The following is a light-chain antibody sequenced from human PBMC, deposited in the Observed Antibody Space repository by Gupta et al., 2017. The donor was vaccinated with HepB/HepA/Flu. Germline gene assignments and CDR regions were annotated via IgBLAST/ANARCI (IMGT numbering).Light chain of an antibody. CDR1: SSDVGGYNY. Sequence: QSALTQPASVSGSPGQSIPISCTGTSSDVGGYNYVSWYQQHPGKAPKLMIYDVSKRPSGVSNRFSGSKSGNTASLTISGRQAEEEADYYCSSDTSSSTMVFGGGTKLTVL. CDR3: SSDTSSSTMV. V-gene: IGLV2-14*01. CDR2: DVS. J-gene: IGLJ2*01.